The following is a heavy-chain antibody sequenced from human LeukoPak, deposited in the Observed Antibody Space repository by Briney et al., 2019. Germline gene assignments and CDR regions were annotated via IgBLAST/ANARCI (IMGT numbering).Heavy chain of an antibody. Sequence: SETLSLTCAVYGGSFSGYYWSWIRQTPGKGLEWIGEINHSGSTNYNPSLKSRVTISVDTSKNQFSLKLSSVTAADTAVYYCASRLIAAAGKIVDYWGQGTLVTVSS. V-gene: IGHV4-34*01. CDR2: INHSGST. CDR3: ASRLIAAAGKIVDY. D-gene: IGHD6-13*01. J-gene: IGHJ4*02. CDR1: GGSFSGYY.